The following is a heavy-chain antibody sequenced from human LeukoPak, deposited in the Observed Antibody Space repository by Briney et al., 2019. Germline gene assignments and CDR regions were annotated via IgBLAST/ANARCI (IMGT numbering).Heavy chain of an antibody. V-gene: IGHV1-8*01. J-gene: IGHJ4*02. Sequence: SVKVSCKASGYTFTSYDINSVRQETGQGLEWMGWMNPNCGNTGYAPKFQRRATITMNTSISTAYMNLTSLSTVDTAVDNSSRGIRGREEYWGQGTLVTVSS. D-gene: IGHD3-16*01. CDR2: MNPNCGNT. CDR3: SRGIRGREEY. CDR1: GYTFTSYD.